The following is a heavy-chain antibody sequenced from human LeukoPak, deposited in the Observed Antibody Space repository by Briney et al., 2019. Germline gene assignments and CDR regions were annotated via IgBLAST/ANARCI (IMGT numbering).Heavy chain of an antibody. CDR3: ATFVWGRVGAFDI. CDR2: ISAYNGNR. Sequence: ASVKVSCKASGYTFTSYGLTWVRQAPGQGLEWMGWISAYNGNRNYAQKFQGRVTMTTDTSTSTAYMELSSLRSEDTAVYYCATFVWGRVGAFDIWGQGTMVTVSS. J-gene: IGHJ3*02. V-gene: IGHV1-18*01. D-gene: IGHD7-27*01. CDR1: GYTFTSYG.